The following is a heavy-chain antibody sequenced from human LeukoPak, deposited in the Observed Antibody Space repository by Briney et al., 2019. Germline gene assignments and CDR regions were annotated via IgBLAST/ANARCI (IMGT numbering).Heavy chain of an antibody. D-gene: IGHD1-1*01. V-gene: IGHV3-11*06. J-gene: IGHJ4*02. Sequence: PGGSLRLSCEASGFTFSDYYMSWVRQAPGKGLEWVSYISSSSRYTKYADSVKGRFTISRDNAKNSLYLQVNSLRAEDTAVYYCARGTGTTAYFDYWGQGTLVTVSS. CDR3: ARGTGTTAYFDY. CDR1: GFTFSDYY. CDR2: ISSSSRYT.